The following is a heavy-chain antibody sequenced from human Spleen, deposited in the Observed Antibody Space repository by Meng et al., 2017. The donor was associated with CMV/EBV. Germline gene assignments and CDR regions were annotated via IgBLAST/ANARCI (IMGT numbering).Heavy chain of an antibody. V-gene: IGHV1-2*02. Sequence: CKATGFPFTGYYLHWVRRAPGQGLEWMGWLNPDSGGSNFAQKFQGRVTVTRDTSISTAYMELSRLTSEDTAVYYCARDLRGDYIWLGPWGQGTLVTVSS. D-gene: IGHD2-21*02. CDR2: LNPDSGGS. CDR3: ARDLRGDYIWLGP. CDR1: GFPFTGYY. J-gene: IGHJ5*02.